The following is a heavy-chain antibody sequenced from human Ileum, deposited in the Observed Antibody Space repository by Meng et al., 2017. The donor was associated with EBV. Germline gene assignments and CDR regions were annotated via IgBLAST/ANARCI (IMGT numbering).Heavy chain of an antibody. J-gene: IGHJ4*02. V-gene: IGHV6-1*01. Sequence: QVQPTQSGPDLVKPSPPLSLNCAISGDSVSSNSAAWNWIRQSPSRGLEWLGRTYYRSTWYNDYAVSVKSRITINPDTSKNQFSLQLNSVTPEDTAVYYCARDSSSSAYSPFDYWGQGTLVTVSS. CDR3: ARDSSSSAYSPFDY. D-gene: IGHD3-22*01. CDR1: GDSVSSNSAA. CDR2: TYYRSTWYN.